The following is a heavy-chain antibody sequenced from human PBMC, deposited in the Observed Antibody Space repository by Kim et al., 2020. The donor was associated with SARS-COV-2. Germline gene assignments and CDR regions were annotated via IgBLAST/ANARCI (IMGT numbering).Heavy chain of an antibody. J-gene: IGHJ4*02. CDR2: IYHSGST. Sequence: SETLSLTCTVSGYSISSGYYWGWIRQPPGKGLEWIGSIYHSGSTYYNPSLKSRVTISVDTSKNQFSLKLSSVTAADTAVYYCARTRGVDRPDYWGQGTLVTVSS. CDR3: ARTRGVDRPDY. D-gene: IGHD6-25*01. V-gene: IGHV4-38-2*02. CDR1: GYSISSGYY.